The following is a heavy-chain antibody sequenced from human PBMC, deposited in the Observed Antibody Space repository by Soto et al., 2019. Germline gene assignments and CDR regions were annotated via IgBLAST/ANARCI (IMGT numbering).Heavy chain of an antibody. CDR1: GYTFTSYD. D-gene: IGHD2-2*01. J-gene: IGHJ6*02. V-gene: IGHV1-8*01. CDR3: ARVRRYCISTSCYYYYGMDV. Sequence: QVQLVQSGAEVKKPGASVKVSCKASGYTFTSYDINWVRQATGQGLEWMGWMYPNSGNTGYAQKFQGRVTMTRNTSISTAYMELSSLRSEDTAVYYCARVRRYCISTSCYYYYGMDVWGQGTTVTVSS. CDR2: MYPNSGNT.